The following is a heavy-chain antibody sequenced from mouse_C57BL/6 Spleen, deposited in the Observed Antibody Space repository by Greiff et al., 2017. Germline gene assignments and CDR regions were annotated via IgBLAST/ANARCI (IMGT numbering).Heavy chain of an antibody. CDR2: IDPSDSYT. D-gene: IGHD2-10*02. CDR1: GYTFTSYW. Sequence: QVQLQQPGAELVRPGTSVKLSCKASGYTFTSYWMHWVKQRPGQGLEWIGVIDPSDSYTNYNQKFKGKATLTVDTSSRTAYMQLSSLTSEDSAVYYCARSGYGNYFAWFAYWGQGTLVTVSA. CDR3: ARSGYGNYFAWFAY. V-gene: IGHV1-59*01. J-gene: IGHJ3*01.